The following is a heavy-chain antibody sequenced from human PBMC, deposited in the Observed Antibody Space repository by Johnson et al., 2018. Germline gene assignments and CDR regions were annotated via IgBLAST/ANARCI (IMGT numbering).Heavy chain of an antibody. Sequence: QVQLVESGGGVVQPGRSLRLSCAASGFTFSSYAMHWVRQAPGKGLEWVAVISYDGSNKYYADSVKGRFTISRDNSKNTLYLQMNSLRAEDTAVYYCARSGSCYSYYYYMDVWGQGTTVTVSS. D-gene: IGHD1-26*01. V-gene: IGHV3-30-3*01. CDR3: ARSGSCYSYYYYMDV. J-gene: IGHJ6*03. CDR1: GFTFSSYA. CDR2: ISYDGSNK.